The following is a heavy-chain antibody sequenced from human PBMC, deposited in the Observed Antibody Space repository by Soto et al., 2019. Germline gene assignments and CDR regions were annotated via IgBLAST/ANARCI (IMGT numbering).Heavy chain of an antibody. CDR2: ISAYNGNT. J-gene: IGHJ5*02. D-gene: IGHD3-3*01. CDR1: GYTFTSYG. V-gene: IGHV1-18*01. CDR3: ARVAGNYDFWSGYWSNWFDP. Sequence: ASVKVSCKASGYTFTSYGISWVRQAPGQGLEWMGWISAYNGNTNYAQKLQGRVTMTTDTSTSTAYMELRSLRSDDTAVYYCARVAGNYDFWSGYWSNWFDPWGQGTLVTVSS.